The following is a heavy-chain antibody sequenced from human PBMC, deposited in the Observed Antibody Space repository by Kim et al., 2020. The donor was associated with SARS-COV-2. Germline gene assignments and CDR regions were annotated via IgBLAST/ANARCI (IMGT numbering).Heavy chain of an antibody. D-gene: IGHD5-12*01. V-gene: IGHV1-69*04. CDR3: ARDKYLRWLQPHGDEYYYYGMEV. CDR2: IIPILGIA. CDR1: GGTFSSYA. J-gene: IGHJ6*02. Sequence: SVKVSCKASGGTFSSYAISWVRQAPGQGLEWMGRIIPILGIANYAQKFQGRVTITADKSTSTAYMELSSLRSEDTAVYYCARDKYLRWLQPHGDEYYYYGMEVGGQGTTLPVS.